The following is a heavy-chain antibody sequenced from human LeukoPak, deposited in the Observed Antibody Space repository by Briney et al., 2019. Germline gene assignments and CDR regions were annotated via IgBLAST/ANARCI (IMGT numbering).Heavy chain of an antibody. D-gene: IGHD6-13*01. CDR2: IGTAGDT. Sequence: PGGSLRLSCAASGFTFSSYSMNWVRQAPGKGLEWVSAIGTAGDTYYPGSVKGRFTISRENAKNSLYLQMNSLRAGDTAVYYCARADSSSWAFDYWGQGTLVTVSS. CDR1: GFTFSSYS. J-gene: IGHJ4*02. CDR3: ARADSSSWAFDY. V-gene: IGHV3-13*01.